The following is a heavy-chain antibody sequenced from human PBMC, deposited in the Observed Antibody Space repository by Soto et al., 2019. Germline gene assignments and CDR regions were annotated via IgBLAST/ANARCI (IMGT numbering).Heavy chain of an antibody. V-gene: IGHV3-23*01. CDR3: ARGWQGDY. CDR1: GFTFSNYA. J-gene: IGHJ4*02. D-gene: IGHD6-19*01. Sequence: EVQLLESGGGLVQPGGSLRLSCAASGFTFSNYAMNWVRQAPGKGLEWVSAISGDGSNTYYADSVTGRFTISRDKSKNTLNLLMNNLRAEDTAVYYCARGWQGDYWGQGTLVTVSS. CDR2: ISGDGSNT.